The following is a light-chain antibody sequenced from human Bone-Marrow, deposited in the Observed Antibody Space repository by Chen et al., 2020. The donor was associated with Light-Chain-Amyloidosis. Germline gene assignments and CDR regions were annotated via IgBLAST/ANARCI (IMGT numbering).Light chain of an antibody. CDR1: NNGSTS. CDR3: QVWDRSSDRPV. Sequence: SHLLTQPSSVSVAPGPTATISCGGNNNGSTSVPWYQQKPGQAPLLVVYDDSDRPSGIPERLSGSNSGNTATLTISRVEAGDEADYYCQVWDRSSDRPVFGGGTKLTVL. CDR2: DDS. J-gene: IGLJ3*02. V-gene: IGLV3-21*02.